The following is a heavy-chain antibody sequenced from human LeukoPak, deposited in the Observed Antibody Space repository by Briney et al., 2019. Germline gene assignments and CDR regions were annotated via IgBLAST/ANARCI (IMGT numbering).Heavy chain of an antibody. J-gene: IGHJ4*02. CDR1: GFTFTEYA. CDR3: AREAFGSGSYRLDY. D-gene: IGHD3-10*01. V-gene: IGHV3-48*03. Sequence: GGSLRLSCAASGFTFTEYAMHWVRQAPGKGLEWVSYISSSGSTIYYADSVKGRFTISRDNAKNSLYLQMNSLRAEDTAVYYCAREAFGSGSYRLDYWGQGTLVTVSS. CDR2: ISSSGSTI.